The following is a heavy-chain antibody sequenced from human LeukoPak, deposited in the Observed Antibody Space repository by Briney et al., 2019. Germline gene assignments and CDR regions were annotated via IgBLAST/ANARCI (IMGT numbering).Heavy chain of an antibody. CDR1: GFTFSSYS. J-gene: IGHJ5*02. Sequence: GEPLRLSCAASGFTFSSYSMNWVRQAPGKGLEWVSSISSSSSYIYYADSVKGRFTISRDNAKNSLYLQMNSLRAEDTAVYYCARDSAVVVVPAAIWFDPWGQGTLVTVSS. D-gene: IGHD2-2*02. CDR3: ARDSAVVVVPAAIWFDP. CDR2: ISSSSSYI. V-gene: IGHV3-21*01.